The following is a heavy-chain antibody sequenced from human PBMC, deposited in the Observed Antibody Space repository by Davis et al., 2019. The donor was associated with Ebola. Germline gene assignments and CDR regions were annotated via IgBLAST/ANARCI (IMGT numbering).Heavy chain of an antibody. CDR2: INLILGTA. CDR1: GGTPSSNA. Sequence: SVQVSCKASGGTPSSNAIIWVRQAPPQALEWMGGINLILGTANYAQNSQGRVTITADESTSTAYMELSSLRSEDTAVYHCARGSRDSSGSYWGYWGQGTLVTVSS. CDR3: ARGSRDSSGSYWGY. D-gene: IGHD3-22*01. J-gene: IGHJ4*02. V-gene: IGHV1-69*13.